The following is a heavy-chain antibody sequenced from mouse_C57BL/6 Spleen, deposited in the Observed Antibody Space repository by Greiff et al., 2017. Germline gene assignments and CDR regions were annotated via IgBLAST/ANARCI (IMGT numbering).Heavy chain of an antibody. CDR2: INPSTGGT. V-gene: IGHV1-42*01. D-gene: IGHD3-1*01. CDR3: ARSGGFYYAMDY. CDR1: GYSFTGYY. J-gene: IGHJ4*01. Sequence: EVQLQQSGPELVKPGASVKISCKASGYSFTGYYMNWVKQSPEKSLEWIGEINPSTGGTTYNQKFKAKATLTVDKSSSTAYMQLKSLTSEDSAVYYCARSGGFYYAMDYWGQGTSVTVSS.